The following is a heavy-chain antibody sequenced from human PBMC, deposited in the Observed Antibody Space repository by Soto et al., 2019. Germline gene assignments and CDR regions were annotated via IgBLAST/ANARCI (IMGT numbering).Heavy chain of an antibody. D-gene: IGHD3-22*01. Sequence: QVTLKESGPVLVKPTDTLTLTCTVSGFSLSNARMGVSWIRQPPGKALEWLAHIFSKDEKSYSTSRKSRLTSSKDTSIRQVDLTITNKDLVDTATYYCARIRKTYYYDSSGYPLGYYYYGMDVWGQGTTVPVS. CDR2: IFSKDEK. J-gene: IGHJ6*02. V-gene: IGHV2-26*01. CDR1: GFSLSNARMG. CDR3: ARIRKTYYYDSSGYPLGYYYYGMDV.